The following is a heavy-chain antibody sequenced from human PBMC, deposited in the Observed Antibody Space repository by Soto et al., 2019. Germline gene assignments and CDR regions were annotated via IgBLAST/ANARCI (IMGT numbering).Heavy chain of an antibody. D-gene: IGHD3-3*01. J-gene: IGHJ4*02. CDR2: IYYSGST. V-gene: IGHV4-59*01. CDR1: GGSISRYY. CDR3: ARVRVYYEGFYYFDY. Sequence: PSETLSLTCTVSGGSISRYYWNWIRQPPGKGLEWIGYIYYSGSTNYNPSLKSRVTISVDTSKNQFSLKLSSVTAADTAVYYCARVRVYYEGFYYFDYWGQGTLVTVSS.